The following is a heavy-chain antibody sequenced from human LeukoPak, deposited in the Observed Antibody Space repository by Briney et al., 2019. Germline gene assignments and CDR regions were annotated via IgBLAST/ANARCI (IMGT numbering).Heavy chain of an antibody. CDR3: ARDTSAGERWPNYMDV. V-gene: IGHV1-8*03. D-gene: IGHD4-23*01. J-gene: IGHJ6*03. CDR2: MNPNSGNT. CDR1: GYTFTSYD. Sequence: GASVKVSCKASGYTFTSYDINWVRQATGQGLEWMGWMNPNSGNTGYAQKFQGRVTITRNTSISTAYMELSSLRSEDTAVYYCARDTSAGERWPNYMDVWGKGTTVTVSS.